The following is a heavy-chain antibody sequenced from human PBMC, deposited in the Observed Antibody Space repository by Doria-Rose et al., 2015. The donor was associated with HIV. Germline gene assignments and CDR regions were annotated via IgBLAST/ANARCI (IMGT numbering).Heavy chain of an antibody. D-gene: IGHD3-3*01. Sequence: YTTSCVRQAPGPGLEWMGRIIPVLGIRNYAQKFQGRVTITADESTSTAYIELSNLRSEDTAVYYCATTWSGYYLDYWGQGTLVTVSS. CDR2: IIPVLGIR. V-gene: IGHV1-69*02. CDR1: YT. CDR3: ATTWSGYYLDY. J-gene: IGHJ4*02.